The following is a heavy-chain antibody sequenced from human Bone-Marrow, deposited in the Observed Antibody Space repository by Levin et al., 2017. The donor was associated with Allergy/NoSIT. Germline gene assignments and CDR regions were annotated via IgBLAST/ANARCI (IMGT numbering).Heavy chain of an antibody. CDR3: VRVKGGSGYERGLFDY. V-gene: IGHV1-2*02. CDR2: INPNSGGT. D-gene: IGHD5-12*01. CDR1: GFTFTGYY. Sequence: GASVKVSCKASGFTFTGYYIHWARQAPGQGLEWMGWINPNSGGTNYAQKFQGRVTMTRDTSISTAYMELTSLTSDDTAVFYCVRVKGGSGYERGLFDYWGQGTLVTVSS. J-gene: IGHJ4*02.